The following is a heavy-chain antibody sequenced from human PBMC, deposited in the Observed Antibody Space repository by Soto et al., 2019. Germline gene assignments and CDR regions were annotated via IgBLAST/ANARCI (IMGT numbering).Heavy chain of an antibody. V-gene: IGHV3-30-3*01. CDR3: XXDRGGWXXAYYFDY. J-gene: IGHJ4*02. D-gene: IGHD3-10*01. CDR1: GFTFSSYA. Sequence: QVQLVESGGGVVQPGRSLRLSCAASGFTFSSYAMHXVXXXXXXXXXXVGVTIYDGSNKYYADSVKGRFTISRDNSKXXXXLXXXXXXXXXXXXXXCXXDRGGWXXAYYFDYRGQGTLVTVSS. CDR2: TIYDGSNK.